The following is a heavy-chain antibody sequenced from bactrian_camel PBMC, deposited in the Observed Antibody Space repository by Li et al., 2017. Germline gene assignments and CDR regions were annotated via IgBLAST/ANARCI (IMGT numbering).Heavy chain of an antibody. CDR1: GFSGYTYSNYC. D-gene: IGHD2*01. CDR2: IESDGTT. Sequence: HVQLVESGGDSVQAGGSLRLSCAVSGFSGYTYSNYCMGWFRQAPGKEREGVASIESDGTTTYADSVKGRFTVSQDNGGNTLYLQTDNLKPEDTGMYYCARGFPGERDYSRLSPTGCRWNLSGRGTQVTVS. V-gene: IGHV3S1*01. J-gene: IGHJ4*01.